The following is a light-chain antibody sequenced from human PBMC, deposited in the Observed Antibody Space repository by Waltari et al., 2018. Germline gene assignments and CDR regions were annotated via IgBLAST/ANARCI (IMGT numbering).Light chain of an antibody. CDR3: QQSYTTPWT. J-gene: IGKJ1*01. CDR2: AAS. CDR1: QSITSF. V-gene: IGKV1-39*01. Sequence: DIQMTQSPSSLSASVGDRVTITCRASQSITSFLNWYHHKPGKAPKLLIYAASSLPSGVPSRFSGSGSGTDFTHTISSLQPEDFATYYCQQSYTTPWTFGQGTKVEIK.